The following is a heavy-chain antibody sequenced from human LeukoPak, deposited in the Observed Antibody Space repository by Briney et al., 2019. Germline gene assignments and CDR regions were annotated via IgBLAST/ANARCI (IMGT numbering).Heavy chain of an antibody. CDR1: GFTFSNYA. CDR3: AKDRSLIAVAGYFDY. D-gene: IGHD6-19*01. CDR2: IDKSGGTT. V-gene: IGHV3-23*01. J-gene: IGHJ4*02. Sequence: GGSLRLSCAASGFTFSNYAISWVRQAPGKGLEWVSIIDKSGGTTYYADSVKGRFTISRDNSKNTLYLQMNSLRAEDTAVYYCAKDRSLIAVAGYFDYWGQGTLVTVSS.